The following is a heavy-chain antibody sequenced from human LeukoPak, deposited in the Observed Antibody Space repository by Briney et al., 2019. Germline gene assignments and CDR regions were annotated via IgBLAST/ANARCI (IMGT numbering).Heavy chain of an antibody. CDR1: GFISSSYW. CDR2: VKQDGSER. Sequence: GGSLRLSCAASGFISSSYWMSWVRQALGKGLEWVANVKQDGSERYYGDSVKGRFTISRDNSKNTLYLQMNSLRAEDTAVYYCAREGPYDSSGYYYNDAFDIWGQGTMVTVSS. CDR3: AREGPYDSSGYYYNDAFDI. V-gene: IGHV3-7*01. J-gene: IGHJ3*02. D-gene: IGHD3-22*01.